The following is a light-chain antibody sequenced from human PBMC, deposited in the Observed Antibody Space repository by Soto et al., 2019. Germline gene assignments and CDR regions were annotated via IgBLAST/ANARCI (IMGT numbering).Light chain of an antibody. V-gene: IGKV3-20*01. CDR2: GAS. CDR1: QSVSIN. CDR3: HQFATTRS. Sequence: IVVTQSPGSLSWSPGERSTLCCRASQSVSINFAWYQQKPRQAPSLIIYGASSRAAGIPDRLSGSGSGTDFPLTISSLEPEDFAVYYCHQFATTRSFGQGTKVDI. J-gene: IGKJ1*01.